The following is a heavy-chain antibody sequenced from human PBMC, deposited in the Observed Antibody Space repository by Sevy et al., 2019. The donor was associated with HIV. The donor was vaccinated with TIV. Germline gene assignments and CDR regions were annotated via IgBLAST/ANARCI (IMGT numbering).Heavy chain of an antibody. CDR3: AKDYYYGSGNQGMDV. D-gene: IGHD3-10*01. V-gene: IGHV3-30*18. CDR1: GFTFSSYG. J-gene: IGHJ6*02. Sequence: GGSLRLSCAASGFTFSSYGMHWVRQAPGKGLEWVAVISYDGSNKYYADSVKGRFTISRDNSKNTLYLQMNSLRAEDTAVYYSAKDYYYGSGNQGMDVWGQGTTVTVSS. CDR2: ISYDGSNK.